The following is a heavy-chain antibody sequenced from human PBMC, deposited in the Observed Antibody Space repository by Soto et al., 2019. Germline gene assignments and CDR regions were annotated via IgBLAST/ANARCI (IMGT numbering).Heavy chain of an antibody. Sequence: GASVKVSCKASGYTFTSYGISWVRQAPGQGLEWMGWISAYNGNTNYAQKLQGRVTMTTDTSTSTAYMELRSSVTAADTAVFYCARQSTIERYFDHWGQGSLVTVSS. D-gene: IGHD3-9*01. CDR1: GYTFTSYG. CDR2: ISAYNGNT. CDR3: ARQSTIERYFDH. V-gene: IGHV1-18*01. J-gene: IGHJ4*02.